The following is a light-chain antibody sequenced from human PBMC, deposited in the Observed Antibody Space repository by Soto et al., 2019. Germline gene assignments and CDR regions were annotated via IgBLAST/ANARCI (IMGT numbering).Light chain of an antibody. V-gene: IGKV3-11*01. CDR2: DAL. CDR1: QGINTY. Sequence: EIVLTQSPATLSLSPGARATLSCRASQGINTYLTWYQQKPGQAPRLLIYDALNRATGIPARFSGSGSGTDFTLTTSSLEPEDFAVYYCQQRNNWPWTFGQGTKVDIK. CDR3: QQRNNWPWT. J-gene: IGKJ1*01.